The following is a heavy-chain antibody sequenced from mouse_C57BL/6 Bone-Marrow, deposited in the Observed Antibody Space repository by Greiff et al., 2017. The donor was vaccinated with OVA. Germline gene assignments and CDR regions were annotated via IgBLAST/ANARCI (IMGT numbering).Heavy chain of an antibody. CDR2: IDPENGDT. V-gene: IGHV14-4*01. CDR3: TTLYGNYVTSHWYFDV. J-gene: IGHJ1*03. D-gene: IGHD2-1*01. Sequence: EVQFQESGAELVRPGASVKLSCTASGFNIKDDYMHWVKQRPEQGLEWIGWIDPENGDTEYASKFQGKATITADTSSNTAYLQLSSLTSEDTAVYYCTTLYGNYVTSHWYFDVWGTGTTVTVSS. CDR1: GFNIKDDY.